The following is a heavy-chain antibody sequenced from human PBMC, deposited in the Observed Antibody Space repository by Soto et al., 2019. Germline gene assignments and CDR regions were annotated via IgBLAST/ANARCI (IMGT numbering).Heavy chain of an antibody. CDR2: VYRTGST. D-gene: IGHD6-13*01. J-gene: IGHJ4*02. V-gene: IGHV4-4*02. CDR3: ARARATIAAAAIFDC. CDR1: CGSISTSNL. Sequence: QVQLQESGPGLVKPSGTLSLTCAVSCGSISTSNLWSWVRQPPGKGLEWIGDVYRTGSTTYTPSLESRVTISVDKSKNQFSLKLTSVTAADTAVYYCARARATIAAAAIFDCWGQGTLVTVSS.